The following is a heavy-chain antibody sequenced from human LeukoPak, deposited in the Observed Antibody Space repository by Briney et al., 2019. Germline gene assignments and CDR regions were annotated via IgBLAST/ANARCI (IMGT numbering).Heavy chain of an antibody. Sequence: GGSLRLSCAASGFTFSDYYMSWVRQAPGKGLEWVSYISSRTSTIYYADSVKGRFTISRDNAKNSLYLQMNSLRADDTAVYYCAREGTYYYYGMDVWGQGTTVTVSS. CDR2: ISSRTSTI. CDR1: GFTFSDYY. V-gene: IGHV3-11*01. CDR3: AREGTYYYYGMDV. J-gene: IGHJ6*02. D-gene: IGHD1-1*01.